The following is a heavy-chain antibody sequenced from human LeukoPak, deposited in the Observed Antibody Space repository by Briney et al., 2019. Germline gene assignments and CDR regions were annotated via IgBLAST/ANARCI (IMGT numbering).Heavy chain of an antibody. D-gene: IGHD4-17*01. V-gene: IGHV4-34*01. Sequence: SETLSLTCAVYGGSFSGYYWSWIRQPPGKGLEWIGEINHSGSTNYNPSLKSRVTISVDTSKNQFSLKLSSVTAADTAVYYCARDGILTTAFDYWGQGTLVTVSS. CDR2: INHSGST. CDR3: ARDGILTTAFDY. J-gene: IGHJ4*02. CDR1: GGSFSGYY.